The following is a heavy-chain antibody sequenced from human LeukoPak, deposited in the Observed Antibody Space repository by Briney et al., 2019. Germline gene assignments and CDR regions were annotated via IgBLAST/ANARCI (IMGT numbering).Heavy chain of an antibody. CDR2: ISSSSSYI. Sequence: PGGSLRLSCAASGFTFSSYSMNWVRQAPGKGLEWVSSISSSSSYIYYADSVKGRFTISRDNAKNSLYLQMNRLRAEDTAVYYCARDLWGDYSKNFDYWGQGTLVTVSS. CDR1: GFTFSSYS. CDR3: ARDLWGDYSKNFDY. D-gene: IGHD4-11*01. J-gene: IGHJ4*02. V-gene: IGHV3-21*01.